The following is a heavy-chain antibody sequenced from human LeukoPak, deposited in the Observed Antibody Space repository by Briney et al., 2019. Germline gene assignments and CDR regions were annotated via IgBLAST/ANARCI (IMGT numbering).Heavy chain of an antibody. Sequence: GGSLRLSCVVSGFNFSNYWMNWVRQAPGKGLEWVANIKHDGSEKYYVDSVKGRFSISRDNAKKSLYLQMNSLRGEDTAVYFCARGGQNFDFWRFDYWGQGTLAVVSS. D-gene: IGHD3-3*01. CDR3: ARGGQNFDFWRFDY. CDR1: GFNFSNYW. V-gene: IGHV3-7*03. J-gene: IGHJ4*02. CDR2: IKHDGSEK.